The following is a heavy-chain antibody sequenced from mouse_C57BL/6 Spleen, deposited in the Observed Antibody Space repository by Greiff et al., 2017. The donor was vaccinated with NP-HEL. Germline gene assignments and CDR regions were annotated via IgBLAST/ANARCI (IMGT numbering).Heavy chain of an antibody. CDR2: IDPSDSYT. CDR3: ARDYGSYYYAMDY. J-gene: IGHJ4*01. Sequence: VQLQQPGAELVMPGASVKLSCKASGYTFTSYWMHWVKQRPGQGLEWIGEIDPSDSYTNYNQKFKGKSTLPVDKSSSTAYMQLSSLTSEDSAVYYCARDYGSYYYAMDYWGQGTSVTVSS. CDR1: GYTFTSYW. V-gene: IGHV1-69*01. D-gene: IGHD1-1*01.